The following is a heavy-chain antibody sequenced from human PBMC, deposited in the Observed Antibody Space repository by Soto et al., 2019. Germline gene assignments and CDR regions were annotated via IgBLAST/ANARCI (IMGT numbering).Heavy chain of an antibody. CDR3: AKALYSDSSGYYFMESDDAFDI. V-gene: IGHV3-23*01. Sequence: EVQLLESGGGLVQPGGSLRLSCAASGFTFSSYAMSWVRQAPGKGLEWVSAISGSGGSTYYADSVKGRFTISRDNSKNTLYLQMNSLRAEDTAVYYCAKALYSDSSGYYFMESDDAFDIWGQGTMVTVSS. J-gene: IGHJ3*02. CDR2: ISGSGGST. CDR1: GFTFSSYA. D-gene: IGHD3-22*01.